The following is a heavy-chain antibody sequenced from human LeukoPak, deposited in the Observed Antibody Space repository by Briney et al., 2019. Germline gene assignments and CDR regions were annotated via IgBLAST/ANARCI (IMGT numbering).Heavy chain of an antibody. CDR1: GGSFSGYY. Sequence: SETLSLSCAVYGGSFSGYYWSWIRQPPGKGLEWIGYIYHSGSTNYNPSLKSRVTISVDTSKNQFSLKLSSVTAADTAVYYCARVFLEGGPRHFDYWGQGTLVTVSS. D-gene: IGHD1-26*01. J-gene: IGHJ4*02. CDR2: IYHSGST. CDR3: ARVFLEGGPRHFDY. V-gene: IGHV4-59*01.